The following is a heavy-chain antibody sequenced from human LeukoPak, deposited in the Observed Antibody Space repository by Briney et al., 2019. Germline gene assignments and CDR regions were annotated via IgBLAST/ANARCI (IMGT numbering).Heavy chain of an antibody. CDR3: AKRVPYSSSSVYFDF. V-gene: IGHV3-23*01. D-gene: IGHD6-6*01. Sequence: PGGSLRLSCAASGFTFSTYGMSWVRQAPGKRLEWFSAISDSGSDTYYAYSVKGRFTISRDNSKNTLYLQMNSLRAEDTAVYYCAKRVPYSSSSVYFDFWGQGTLVTVSS. CDR2: ISDSGSDT. CDR1: GFTFSTYG. J-gene: IGHJ4*02.